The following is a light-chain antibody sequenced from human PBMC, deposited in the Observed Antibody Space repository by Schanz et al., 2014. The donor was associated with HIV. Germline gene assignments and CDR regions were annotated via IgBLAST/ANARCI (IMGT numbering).Light chain of an antibody. V-gene: IGLV1-44*01. J-gene: IGLJ1*01. Sequence: QSVLTQPPSASGTPGQRVTISCSGSTSNLGPYTVNWFQHVPGTAPRLLISSNNQRPSGVPDRFSGSKSGNTASLTISGLQAEDEADYYCCSYAGSTTFYVFATGTKLTVL. CDR3: CSYAGSTTFYV. CDR2: SNN. CDR1: TSNLGPYT.